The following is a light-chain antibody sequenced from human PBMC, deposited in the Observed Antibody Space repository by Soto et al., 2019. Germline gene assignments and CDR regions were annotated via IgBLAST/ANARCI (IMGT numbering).Light chain of an antibody. CDR2: AAS. Sequence: EIGLTQSPGTLSLSPGERATLSCRASQSISSTYLAWYRQKPGQLPRLLIYAASSRATGIPDRFSGGGSATAFTRTIGRLEPADFAVEYWQQYFGSSWTCGQGTRVEI. CDR1: QSISSTY. J-gene: IGKJ1*01. V-gene: IGKV3-20*01. CDR3: QQYFGSSWT.